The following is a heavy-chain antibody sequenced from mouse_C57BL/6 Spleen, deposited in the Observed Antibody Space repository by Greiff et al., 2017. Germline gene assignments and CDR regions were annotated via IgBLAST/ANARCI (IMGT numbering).Heavy chain of an antibody. D-gene: IGHD1-1*01. V-gene: IGHV1-39*01. J-gene: IGHJ2*01. CDR3: ASNYYGSSLYYFDY. CDR2: INPNHGTT. Sequence: EVQLQQSGPELVKPGASVKISCKASGYSFTHYNINWVKQSNGKSLEWIGVINPNHGTTSYNQKFKGKATLTVYQSSSTDYMQLNSLTSEDSAVYYCASNYYGSSLYYFDYWGQGTTLTVSS. CDR1: GYSFTHYN.